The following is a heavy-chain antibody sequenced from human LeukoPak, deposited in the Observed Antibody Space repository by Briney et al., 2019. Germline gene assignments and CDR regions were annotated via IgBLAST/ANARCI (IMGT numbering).Heavy chain of an antibody. D-gene: IGHD3-22*01. J-gene: IGHJ4*02. CDR2: VYYSGST. V-gene: IGHV4-61*01. Sequence: SETLSLTCPVSGGSFSSGSHYWSWIRQPPGKGLEWIGHVYYSGSTNYNPSLKSRVTISVDTSKNQFSLKLSSVTAADTAVYYCARVPYYYDSSGYTVDWGQGTLVTVSS. CDR1: GGSFSSGSHY. CDR3: ARVPYYYDSSGYTVD.